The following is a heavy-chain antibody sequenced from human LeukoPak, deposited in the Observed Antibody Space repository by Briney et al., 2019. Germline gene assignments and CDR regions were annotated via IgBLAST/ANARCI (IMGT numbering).Heavy chain of an antibody. V-gene: IGHV4-61*02. CDR2: IYTSGST. J-gene: IGHJ4*02. Sequence: SETLSLTCTVSGGSISSGSYYWSWIRQPAGKGLEWIGRIYTSGSTNYNPSLKSRVTISVDSSKNQFSLKLSSVTAAGTAVYYCARENIVLMVYASKGLDRYFDYWGQGTLVTVSS. CDR3: ARENIVLMVYASKGLDRYFDY. CDR1: GGSISSGSYY. D-gene: IGHD2-8*01.